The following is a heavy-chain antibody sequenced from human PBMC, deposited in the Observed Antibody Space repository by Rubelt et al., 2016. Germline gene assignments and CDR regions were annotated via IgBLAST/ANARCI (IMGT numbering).Heavy chain of an antibody. J-gene: IGHJ4*02. V-gene: IGHV1-3*01. CDR1: GYTFTSYA. D-gene: IGHD2-8*01. CDR3: ARAQRIRLLMVYAPTFDY. Sequence: QVRLVQSGAEVKKPGASVKVSCKASGYTFTSYAMHWVRQAPGQRLEWMGWINAGNGTTKYSQKFQGRVTITRDTSASTAYMELSSLRSEDTAVYYCARAQRIRLLMVYAPTFDYWGQGTLVTVSS. CDR2: INAGNGTT.